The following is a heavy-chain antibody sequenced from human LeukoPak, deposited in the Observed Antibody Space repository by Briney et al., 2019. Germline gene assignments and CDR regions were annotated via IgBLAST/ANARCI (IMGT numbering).Heavy chain of an antibody. CDR1: GFTFSSYG. V-gene: IGHV3-33*01. Sequence: GGSLRLSCAASGFTFSSYGMRWVRQAPGKGLEWVAVIWYDGSNKYYADSVKGRFTISRDNSKNTLYLQMNSLRAEDTAVYYCARDPWLSSSWFNAYGMDVWGQGTTVTVSS. J-gene: IGHJ6*02. CDR3: ARDPWLSSSWFNAYGMDV. D-gene: IGHD6-13*01. CDR2: IWYDGSNK.